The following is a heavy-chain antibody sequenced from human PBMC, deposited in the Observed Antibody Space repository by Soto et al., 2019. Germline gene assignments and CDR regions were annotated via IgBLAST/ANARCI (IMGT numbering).Heavy chain of an antibody. V-gene: IGHV5-51*01. CDR3: ARIGTAMVLDAFDI. CDR1: GYSFTSYC. J-gene: IGHJ3*02. CDR2: IYPGDSDT. Sequence: GESRKISCEGSGYSFTSYCIGGVGQMPGKGLEWMGIIYPGDSDTRDSPSFQGQVTISADKSISTAYLQWSSLKASDTAMYYCARIGTAMVLDAFDIWGQGTMVTVSS. D-gene: IGHD5-18*01.